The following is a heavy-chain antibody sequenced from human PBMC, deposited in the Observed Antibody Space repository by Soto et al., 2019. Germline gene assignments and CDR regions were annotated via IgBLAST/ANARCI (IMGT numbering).Heavy chain of an antibody. D-gene: IGHD3-22*01. Sequence: PSETLSLTCRVSGDSISSTFWWTWVRQPPGKGLEWIGEVYHSGSTYYNPSLKSRVTISVDTSKNQFSLKLSSVTAADTAVYYCASRDYYDSTGYYSLWGQGTLVTVSS. CDR2: VYHSGST. J-gene: IGHJ4*02. V-gene: IGHV4-4*02. CDR3: ASRDYYDSTGYYSL. CDR1: GDSISSTFW.